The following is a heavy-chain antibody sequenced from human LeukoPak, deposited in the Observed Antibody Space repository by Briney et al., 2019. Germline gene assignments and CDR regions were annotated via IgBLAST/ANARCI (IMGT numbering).Heavy chain of an antibody. D-gene: IGHD1-26*01. Sequence: PGRSLRLSCAASGFTFSSYAMHWVRQAPGKGLEWVAVISYDGSNKYYADSVKGRFTISRDNSKNTLYLQMNSLRAEDTAVYYCARDFRLNIVGAPSDAFDIWGQGTMVTVSS. CDR2: ISYDGSNK. V-gene: IGHV3-30-3*01. J-gene: IGHJ3*02. CDR3: ARDFRLNIVGAPSDAFDI. CDR1: GFTFSSYA.